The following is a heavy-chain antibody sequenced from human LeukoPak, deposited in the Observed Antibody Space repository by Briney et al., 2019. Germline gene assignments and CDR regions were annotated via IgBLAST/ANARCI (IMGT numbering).Heavy chain of an antibody. D-gene: IGHD2-2*01. Sequence: SETLSLTCTVSGGSISSYYWSWIRQPPGKGLEWIGYIYYSGSTNYNPSLKSRVTISVDTSKNQFSLKLSSVTAADTAVSYCARGYCSSTSCYPSGYYGMDVWGQGTTVTVSS. J-gene: IGHJ6*02. CDR3: ARGYCSSTSCYPSGYYGMDV. V-gene: IGHV4-59*01. CDR1: GGSISSYY. CDR2: IYYSGST.